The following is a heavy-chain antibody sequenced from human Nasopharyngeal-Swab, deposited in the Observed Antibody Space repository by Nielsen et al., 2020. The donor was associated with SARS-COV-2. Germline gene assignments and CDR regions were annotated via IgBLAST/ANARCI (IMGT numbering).Heavy chain of an antibody. V-gene: IGHV3-9*01. CDR2: ISWNSGSI. CDR1: GFTFDDYA. J-gene: IGHJ4*02. D-gene: IGHD3-9*01. Sequence: GGSLRLSCAASGFTFDDYAMHWVRQAPGKGLEWVSGISWNSGSIGYADSVKGRFTISRDNSKNTLYLQMNSLRAEDTAVYYCAKDRYFAHYYFDYWGQGTLVTVSS. CDR3: AKDRYFAHYYFDY.